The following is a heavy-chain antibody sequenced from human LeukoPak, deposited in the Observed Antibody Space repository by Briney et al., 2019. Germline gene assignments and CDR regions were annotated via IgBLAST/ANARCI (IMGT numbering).Heavy chain of an antibody. CDR2: ISSSGSTI. CDR3: AIFDSSGFFYY. V-gene: IGHV3-48*03. D-gene: IGHD3-22*01. Sequence: GGSLRLSCAASGFTFSSYEMNWVRQAPGKGLEWVSYISSSGSTIYYADSMKGRFTISRDNARKSLFLQMNSLRVEDTAVYFCAIFDSSGFFYYWGQGTLVTVSS. J-gene: IGHJ4*02. CDR1: GFTFSSYE.